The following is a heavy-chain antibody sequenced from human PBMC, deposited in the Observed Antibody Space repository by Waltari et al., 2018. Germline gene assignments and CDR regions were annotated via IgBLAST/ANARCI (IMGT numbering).Heavy chain of an antibody. CDR1: GASITIRNYY. CDR2: LSFRGNT. J-gene: IGHJ4*02. Sequence: QLQLQESGPGLVKPSETLSLTCKVSGASITIRNYYWGWIRQSPGKGLAWLGSLSFRGNTYYNPALGGRLTMSVDTSKNQFYLRLNSVTTADRGVYYCTRHTTALAGTFSGFDYWGQGTLVAVSS. V-gene: IGHV4-39*01. D-gene: IGHD1-1*01. CDR3: TRHTTALAGTFSGFDY.